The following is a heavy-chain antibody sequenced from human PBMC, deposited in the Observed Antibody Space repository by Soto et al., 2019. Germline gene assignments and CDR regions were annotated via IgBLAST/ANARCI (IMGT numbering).Heavy chain of an antibody. D-gene: IGHD2-15*01. V-gene: IGHV3-23*01. J-gene: IGHJ4*02. CDR1: GFTFSSYA. CDR3: AKDRVPNCSGGSCYPGFFEY. CDR2: ISGSGGST. Sequence: EVQLLESGGGLVQPGGSLRLSCAASGFTFSSYAMSWVRQAPGKGLEWVSAISGSGGSTYYADSVKGRFTISRDNSKNTLYLQMNSLGAEDTAVYYCAKDRVPNCSGGSCYPGFFEYWGQGTLVTVSS.